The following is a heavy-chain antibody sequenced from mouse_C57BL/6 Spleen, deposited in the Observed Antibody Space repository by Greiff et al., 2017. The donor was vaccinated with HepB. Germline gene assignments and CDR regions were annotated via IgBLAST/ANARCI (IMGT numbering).Heavy chain of an antibody. CDR3: AKDLTGTGDWYFDV. Sequence: VMLVESGPGLVQPSQSLSITCTVSGFSLTSYGVHWVRQSPGKGLEWLGVIWRGGSTDYNAAFMSRLSITKDNSKSQVFFKMNSLQADDTAIYYCAKDLTGTGDWYFDVWGTGTTVTVSS. CDR2: IWRGGST. CDR1: GFSLTSYG. D-gene: IGHD4-1*01. V-gene: IGHV2-5*01. J-gene: IGHJ1*03.